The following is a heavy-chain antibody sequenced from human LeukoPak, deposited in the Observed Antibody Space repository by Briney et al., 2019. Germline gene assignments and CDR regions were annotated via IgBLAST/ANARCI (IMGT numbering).Heavy chain of an antibody. Sequence: PGRSLRLSCAASGFTFSNFGMHSASQPPRDWLEWVSGISGSGGSTYYADSVKGRFTISRDNSKNTLYLQMNSLRAEDTAVYYCAKDRDWDLYYFDYWGQGTLVSLSS. V-gene: IGHV3-23*01. CDR3: AKDRDWDLYYFDY. CDR2: ISGSGGST. CDR1: GFTFSNFG. D-gene: IGHD1-26*01. J-gene: IGHJ4*02.